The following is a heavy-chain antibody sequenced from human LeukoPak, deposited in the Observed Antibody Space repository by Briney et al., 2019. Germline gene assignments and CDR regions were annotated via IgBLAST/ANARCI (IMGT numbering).Heavy chain of an antibody. D-gene: IGHD4-17*01. J-gene: IGHJ4*02. Sequence: GGSLRLSCAASGFTFSSYAMSWVRQAPGKGLEWVSAISGSGGSTYYADSVKGRFTISRDNSKNTLYLQMNSLRAENTAVYYCANLGDYVYLFDYWGRGTLVTVPS. CDR1: GFTFSSYA. CDR2: ISGSGGST. CDR3: ANLGDYVYLFDY. V-gene: IGHV3-23*01.